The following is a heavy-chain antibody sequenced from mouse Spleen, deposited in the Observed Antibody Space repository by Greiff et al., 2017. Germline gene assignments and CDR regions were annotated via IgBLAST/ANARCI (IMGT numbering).Heavy chain of an antibody. Sequence: EVKLVESGGGLVKPGGSLKLSCAASGFTFSDYYMYWVRQTPEKRLEWVATISDGGSYTYYPDSVKGRFTISRDNAKNNLYLQMSSLKSEDTAMYYCARDGDYYGSTWYFDVWGAGTTVTVSS. CDR1: GFTFSDYY. CDR2: ISDGGSYT. D-gene: IGHD1-1*01. V-gene: IGHV5-4*02. J-gene: IGHJ1*01. CDR3: ARDGDYYGSTWYFDV.